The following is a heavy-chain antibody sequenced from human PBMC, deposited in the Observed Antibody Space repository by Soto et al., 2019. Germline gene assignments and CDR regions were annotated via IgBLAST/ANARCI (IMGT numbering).Heavy chain of an antibody. V-gene: IGHV3-30*04. CDR3: ERPAGPFDY. Sequence: QVQLVESGGGVVQPGRSLRLSCTASGFTFRSFAMHWVRQAPGKGLEWLALVSFDGRNKYYADSVKGRFTISRDNSNSTVFLPMTGMRSEDTGVYYCERPAGPFDYWGQGTVVTVSS. J-gene: IGHJ4*02. CDR2: VSFDGRNK. CDR1: GFTFRSFA.